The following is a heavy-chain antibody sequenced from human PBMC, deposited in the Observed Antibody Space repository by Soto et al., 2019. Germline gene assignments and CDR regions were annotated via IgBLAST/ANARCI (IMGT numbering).Heavy chain of an antibody. V-gene: IGHV3-30-3*01. CDR1: GFTFSSYA. CDR2: ISYDANNK. D-gene: IGHD4-4*01. J-gene: IGHJ4*02. CDR3: ARTATLVTTFYSFDY. Sequence: GGSLRLSCAASGFTFSSYAMHWVRQAPGKGLEWVAVISYDANNKYYADSVKGRFTISRDNSKNTLYLQMNSLRAEDTAVYYCARTATLVTTFYSFDYWGQGTLVTVSS.